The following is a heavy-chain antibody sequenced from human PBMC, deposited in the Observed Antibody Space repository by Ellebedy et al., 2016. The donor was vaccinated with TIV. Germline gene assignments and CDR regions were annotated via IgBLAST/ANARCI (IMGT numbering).Heavy chain of an antibody. D-gene: IGHD2-21*01. CDR2: INHSGSI. CDR3: ARGLFDHRMAFDI. J-gene: IGHJ3*02. CDR1: GASFSGYY. Sequence: SETLSLTCAVYGASFSGYYWSWIRQPPGEGLEWIGEINHSGSINYNPSLKSRVTISVDTSKNQFSVKLSSVTAADTAVYYCARGLFDHRMAFDIWGQGTMVTVSS. V-gene: IGHV4-34*01.